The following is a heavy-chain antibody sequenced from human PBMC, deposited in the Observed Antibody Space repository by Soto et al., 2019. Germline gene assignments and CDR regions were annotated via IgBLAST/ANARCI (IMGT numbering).Heavy chain of an antibody. CDR3: AMVDVYVTPSPQDV. CDR1: EYTFTRYG. CDR2: INTYNGNT. Sequence: QVQLVQSGAEVKNPGASVKVSCKASEYTFTRYGIGWARQAPGQGLEWMGWINTYNGNTNYAQNVQGRVTLTTDTSTSTAYMELRSLRSNHTAIYYCAMVDVYVTPSPQDVWGQGTTVIVSS. V-gene: IGHV1-18*01. J-gene: IGHJ6*02. D-gene: IGHD3-16*01.